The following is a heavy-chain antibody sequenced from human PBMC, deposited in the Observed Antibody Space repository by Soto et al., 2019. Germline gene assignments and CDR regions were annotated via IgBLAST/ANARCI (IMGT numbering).Heavy chain of an antibody. V-gene: IGHV4-39*07. CDR2: IYYSGST. D-gene: IGHD3-3*01. J-gene: IGHJ6*04. CDR1: GGSISSSSYY. Sequence: SETLSLTCTVSGGSISSSSYYWGWIRQPPGKGLEWIGSIYYSGSTYYNPSLKSRVTISVDTSKNQVSLRLSSVTAADTAVYYCARAITFFGLVEVGHPYHHAMDVWAKRTTVTVS. CDR3: ARAITFFGLVEVGHPYHHAMDV.